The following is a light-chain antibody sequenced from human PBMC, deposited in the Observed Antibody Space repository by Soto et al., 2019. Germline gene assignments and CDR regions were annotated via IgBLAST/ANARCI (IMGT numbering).Light chain of an antibody. J-gene: IGKJ2*01. Sequence: DIPVTQSPSSLSASVGDRVTITCQASQDISRYLDWYQQKPGQAPKVLIYGAYNLIRGGSSRFSVSESGTHFTFTITSLQPEDFATYYCQQYHALPYTFGQGTKLDIK. CDR3: QQYHALPYT. CDR1: QDISRY. V-gene: IGKV1-33*01. CDR2: GAY.